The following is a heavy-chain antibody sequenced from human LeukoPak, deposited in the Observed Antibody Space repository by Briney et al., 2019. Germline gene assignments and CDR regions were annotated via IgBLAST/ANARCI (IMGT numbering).Heavy chain of an antibody. Sequence: GGSLRLSCGASGFTFSRYGMHWVRQAPGKGLEWVVVIWAAGKNQYYADSVKGRFTVSRDNSKNMVYLQMISLGVEDTALYYCVKEAGPYGAFDIWGQGTKVTVSS. V-gene: IGHV3-33*03. CDR2: IWAAGKNQ. CDR1: GFTFSRYG. CDR3: VKEAGPYGAFDI. D-gene: IGHD4-17*01. J-gene: IGHJ3*02.